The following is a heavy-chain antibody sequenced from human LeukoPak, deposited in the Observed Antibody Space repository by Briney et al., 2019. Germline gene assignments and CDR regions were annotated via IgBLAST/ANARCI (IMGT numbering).Heavy chain of an antibody. D-gene: IGHD6-13*01. CDR3: AKDRGRAVYSSSWYGGPWEFDY. CDR1: GFTFSSYA. CDR2: ISGSGART. J-gene: IGHJ4*02. Sequence: GGSLRLSCAASGFTFSSYAMSWVRQAPGKGLEWVSVISGSGARTSYADSVKGRFTISRDNSKNTLYLQMNSLRAEDTAIYYCAKDRGRAVYSSSWYGGPWEFDYWGQGTLVTVSS. V-gene: IGHV3-23*01.